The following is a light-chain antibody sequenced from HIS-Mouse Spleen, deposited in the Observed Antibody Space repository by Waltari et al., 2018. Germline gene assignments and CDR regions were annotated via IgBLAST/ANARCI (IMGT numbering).Light chain of an antibody. CDR2: DVS. CDR3: SSYTSSSFNVV. J-gene: IGLJ2*01. CDR1: SSHVGGYNY. V-gene: IGLV2-14*03. Sequence: QSALTQPASVSGSPGQSITISCTGTSSHVGGYNYVSWYQQHPGKTPTPMIYDVSNRPSGVSNRFSGSKSGNTASLTISGLQAEDEADYYCSSYTSSSFNVVFGGGTKLTVL.